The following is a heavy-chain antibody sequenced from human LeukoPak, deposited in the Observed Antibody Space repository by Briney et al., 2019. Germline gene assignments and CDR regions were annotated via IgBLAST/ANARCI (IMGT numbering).Heavy chain of an antibody. Sequence: GGSLRLSCAASGFTFSSYSMNWVRQAPGKGLEWVSFISGSSSYIYYADSVKGRFTISRDNAKNSLYLQMNSLRAEDTAVYYCAREGYDILTGDAFDIWGQGTMVTVSS. CDR1: GFTFSSYS. V-gene: IGHV3-21*01. D-gene: IGHD3-9*01. CDR3: AREGYDILTGDAFDI. J-gene: IGHJ3*02. CDR2: ISGSSSYI.